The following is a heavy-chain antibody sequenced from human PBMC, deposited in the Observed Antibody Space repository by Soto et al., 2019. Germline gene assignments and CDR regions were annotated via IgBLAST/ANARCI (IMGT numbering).Heavy chain of an antibody. D-gene: IGHD3-10*01. CDR2: ISGSGGST. V-gene: IGHV3-23*01. Sequence: GGSLRLSCAASGFTFSSYAMSWVRQAPGKGLEWVAAISGSGGSTYYADSVKGRFTISRDNSKNTLYLQMNSLRAEETAVYYCAKDRAARGGVRGVTYVDAFDIWGQGTMVTVSS. CDR1: GFTFSSYA. CDR3: AKDRAARGGVRGVTYVDAFDI. J-gene: IGHJ3*02.